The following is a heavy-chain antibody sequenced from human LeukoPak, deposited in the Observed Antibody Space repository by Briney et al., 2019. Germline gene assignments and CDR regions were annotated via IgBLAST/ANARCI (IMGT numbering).Heavy chain of an antibody. CDR1: GFTFSSYA. J-gene: IGHJ2*01. V-gene: IGHV3-23*01. Sequence: GGSLRLSCAASGFTFSSYAMSWVRQAPGKGLEWVSAISGSGGSTYYADSVKGRFTISRDNSKNTLYLQMNSLRAEDTAVYYCAKGTRGRYSSSWYEHWYFDLWGRGTLVTVSS. D-gene: IGHD6-13*01. CDR2: ISGSGGST. CDR3: AKGTRGRYSSSWYEHWYFDL.